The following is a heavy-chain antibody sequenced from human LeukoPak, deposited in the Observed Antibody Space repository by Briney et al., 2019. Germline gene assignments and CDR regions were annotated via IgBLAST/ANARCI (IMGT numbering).Heavy chain of an antibody. V-gene: IGHV3-15*01. CDR3: THTYYRDSSGCY. CDR1: GLPFNGAW. J-gene: IGHJ4*02. CDR2: IKSEPSGGTT. D-gene: IGHD3-22*01. Sequence: GGSLRLSCAASGLPFNGAWMAWVRQAPGKGLEWVGRIKSEPSGGTTDYAAPVKGRFTISRDDSKNMLYLQMNSLKIEDTAVYYCTHTYYRDSSGCYWGQGALVTVSS.